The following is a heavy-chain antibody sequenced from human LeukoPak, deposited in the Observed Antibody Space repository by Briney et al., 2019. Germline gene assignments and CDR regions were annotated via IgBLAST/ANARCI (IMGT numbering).Heavy chain of an antibody. J-gene: IGHJ4*02. CDR2: INSDGSST. V-gene: IGHV3-74*01. Sequence: GGSLRLSCAASGFTFSSYWMHWVRHAPGKGLVWVSRINSDGSSTSYADSVKGRFTISRDNAKNTLYLQMNSLRAEDTAVYYCARGYPGIAAAGRELDYWGQGTLVTVSS. CDR3: ARGYPGIAAAGRELDY. D-gene: IGHD6-13*01. CDR1: GFTFSSYW.